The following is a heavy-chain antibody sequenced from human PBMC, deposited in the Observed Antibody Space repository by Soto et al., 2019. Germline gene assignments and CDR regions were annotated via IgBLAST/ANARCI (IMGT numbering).Heavy chain of an antibody. J-gene: IGHJ5*02. CDR2: XAXSXXX. CDR3: ARDFERSAIGP. CDR1: GASITGADSC. V-gene: IGHV4-31*11. D-gene: IGHD3-9*01. Sequence: PSETLSLTCAVSGASITGADSCWFWIRKHPGKGXEXIXXXAXSXXXYXXXALRSRVTISADRSENKFSLTLKSVTAPDTAVYFCARDFERSAIGPWGQGTSVTVSS.